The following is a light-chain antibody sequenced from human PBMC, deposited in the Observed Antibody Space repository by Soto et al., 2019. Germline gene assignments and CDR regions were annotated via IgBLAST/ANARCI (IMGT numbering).Light chain of an antibody. J-gene: IGKJ1*01. CDR2: GAS. CDR1: QSVDSN. CDR3: QQYNNWPVT. V-gene: IGKV3-15*01. Sequence: IVVTQSPSTLSVSPGERATLSCRASQSVDSNLAWYQQKPGQAPRLLIHGASTRATGIPVRFSGSGSGTEFTLTISSLQSEDLAVYYCQQYNNWPVTFGQGTKVEIK.